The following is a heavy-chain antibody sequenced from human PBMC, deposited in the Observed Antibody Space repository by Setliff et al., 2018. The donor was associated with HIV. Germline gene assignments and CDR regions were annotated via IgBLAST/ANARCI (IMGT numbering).Heavy chain of an antibody. CDR1: GYSISSGYY. J-gene: IGHJ6*02. CDR3: ARQYNRQYGMDV. CDR2: IYRSGST. Sequence: ETLSLTCAVSGYSISSGYYWGWIRQPPGKGLEWIGSIYRSGSTYYNPSLKSRVTISVDTSKNQFSLKLSSVTAADTAVYYCARQYNRQYGMDVWGQGTTVTVSS. V-gene: IGHV4-38-2*01. D-gene: IGHD1-20*01.